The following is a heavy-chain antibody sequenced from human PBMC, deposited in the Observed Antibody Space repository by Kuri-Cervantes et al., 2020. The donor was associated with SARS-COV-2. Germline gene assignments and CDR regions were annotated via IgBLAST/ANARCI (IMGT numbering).Heavy chain of an antibody. J-gene: IGHJ3*02. CDR3: AKVRGIQLWVDAFDI. V-gene: IGHV3-30*02. D-gene: IGHD5-18*01. CDR1: GCTFSDYA. CDR2: IRYDGSNK. Sequence: LSLTCVASGCTFSDYAIHWVRQAPGKGLEWVAFIRYDGSNKYYADSVKGRFTISRDNSKNTLYLQMNSLRAEDTAVYYCAKVRGIQLWVDAFDIWGQGTMVTVSS.